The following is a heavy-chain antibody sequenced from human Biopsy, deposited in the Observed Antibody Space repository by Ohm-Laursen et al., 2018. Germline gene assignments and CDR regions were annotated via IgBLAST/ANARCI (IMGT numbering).Heavy chain of an antibody. CDR1: GVSINGGRYY. CDR3: ARLGSGDYFPTFFDF. Sequence: PSETLSLTCTVSGVSINGGRYYWNWIHHHPGKGLEWIGNIFYSANTYYNPSLKSRVTISVDTSKNQFSLKLSSVTAADTAVYYCARLGSGDYFPTFFDFWGQGALVTVSS. CDR2: IFYSANT. D-gene: IGHD5-12*01. V-gene: IGHV4-31*03. J-gene: IGHJ4*02.